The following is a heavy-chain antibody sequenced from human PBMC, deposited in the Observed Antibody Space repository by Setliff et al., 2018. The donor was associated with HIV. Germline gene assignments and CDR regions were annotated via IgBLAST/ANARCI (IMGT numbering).Heavy chain of an antibody. J-gene: IGHJ4*02. V-gene: IGHV4-39*01. CDR3: ARRGEDATIY. D-gene: IGHD3-3*01. CDR2: MYYSGTT. CDR1: GASISSRSYY. Sequence: SETLSLTCSVSGASISSRSYYWGWIRRPPGKGLEWIGTMYYSGTTYYNPSLKSRVTISADTSKNQYSLKMTSVTAADTAVYYCARRGEDATIYWGRGTLVTVSS.